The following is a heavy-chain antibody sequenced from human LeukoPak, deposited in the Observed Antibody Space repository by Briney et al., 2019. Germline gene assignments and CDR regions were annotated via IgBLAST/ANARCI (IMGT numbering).Heavy chain of an antibody. V-gene: IGHV3-30*04. CDR1: GFTFSSYA. CDR3: ARDRPSTVFGVADYYYMDV. D-gene: IGHD3-3*01. CDR2: ISSGGSYK. J-gene: IGHJ6*03. Sequence: PGGSLRLSCAASGFTFSSYAMHWVRQAPGKGLEWVAIISSGGSYKFYADSVKGRFTMSRDNSKNTLYLEMKSLRPEDTAVYSCARDRPSTVFGVADYYYMDVWGKGTTVTVSS.